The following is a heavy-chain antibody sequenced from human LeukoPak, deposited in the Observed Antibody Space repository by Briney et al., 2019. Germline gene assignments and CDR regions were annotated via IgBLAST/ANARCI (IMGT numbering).Heavy chain of an antibody. D-gene: IGHD1-26*01. CDR2: ISSSSSYI. Sequence: PGGSLRLSCAASGFTVGSYSMNWVRQAPGKGLEWVSSISSSSSYIYYADSVKGRFTISRDNAKNSLYLQMNGLRAEDTAVYYCARDSGSYAWRAFDIWGQGTMVTVSS. V-gene: IGHV3-21*01. CDR3: ARDSGSYAWRAFDI. CDR1: GFTVGSYS. J-gene: IGHJ3*02.